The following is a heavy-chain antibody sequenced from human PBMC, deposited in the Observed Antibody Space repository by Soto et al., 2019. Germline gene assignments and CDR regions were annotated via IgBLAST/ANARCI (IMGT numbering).Heavy chain of an antibody. J-gene: IGHJ6*02. Sequence: QVQLVESGGGVVQPGRSLRLSCAASGFTFSSYGMHRVRQAPGKGLAWVADIWYDGSNKDYADSVKGRFTISRNNSKNTLYMQMNSLRAEDTAVYYWARDLSGSGTNGMDVWGQGTTVTVSS. CDR2: IWYDGSNK. D-gene: IGHD3-10*01. CDR1: GFTFSSYG. CDR3: ARDLSGSGTNGMDV. V-gene: IGHV3-33*01.